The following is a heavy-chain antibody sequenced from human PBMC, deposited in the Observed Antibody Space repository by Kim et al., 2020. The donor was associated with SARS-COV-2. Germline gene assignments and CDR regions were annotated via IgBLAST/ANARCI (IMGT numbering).Heavy chain of an antibody. Sequence: GGSLRLSCAASGFAFSDYWMTWVRQAPGKGLEWVANIKHDGSEKYYVDSVKGRFTISRDNAKNSLYLQMNSLRAEDTAVYYCARARTMGYRGQGTPVTVSS. CDR3: ARARTMGY. CDR2: IKHDGSEK. V-gene: IGHV3-7*01. J-gene: IGHJ4*02. CDR1: GFAFSDYW.